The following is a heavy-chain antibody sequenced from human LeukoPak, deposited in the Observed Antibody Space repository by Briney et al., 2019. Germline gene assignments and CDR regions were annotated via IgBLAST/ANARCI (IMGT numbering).Heavy chain of an antibody. CDR3: AREGYYGSGSPPSLYFDY. V-gene: IGHV3-23*01. CDR2: IGGSNGIT. D-gene: IGHD3-10*01. CDR1: GFTFNSYA. Sequence: PWGSLRLSCAASGFTFNSYAMSWVRQAPGKGLEWVSVIGGSNGITFYVGSVKGRFTISRDNSRSTLYLQMNSLRPEDTAIYYCAREGYYGSGSPPSLYFDYWGQGTLVTVSS. J-gene: IGHJ4*02.